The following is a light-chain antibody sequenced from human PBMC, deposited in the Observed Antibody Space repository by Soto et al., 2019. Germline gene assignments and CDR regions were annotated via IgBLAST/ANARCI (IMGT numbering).Light chain of an antibody. V-gene: IGLV1-40*01. CDR1: SSNIGAGYD. CDR3: QSYDSSLSLVV. CDR2: GNT. Sequence: QSVLTQPPSVSGAPGQRVTISCTGSSSNIGAGYDVHWYQRLPGTAPKLLIYGNTNRPSGVPDRFSGFKSGTSASLAITGLQAEDEADYYCQSYDSSLSLVVFGGGTQLTVL. J-gene: IGLJ2*01.